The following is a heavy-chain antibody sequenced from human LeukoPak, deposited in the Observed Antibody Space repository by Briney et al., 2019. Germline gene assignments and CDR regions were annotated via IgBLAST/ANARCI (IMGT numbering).Heavy chain of an antibody. CDR2: IYPRDGST. V-gene: IGHV1-46*01. J-gene: IGHJ4*02. CDR3: ARDQEGFDY. Sequence: GASVKVSCKASGYTFTSNYIHWVRQAPGQGLEWMGMIYPRDGSTSYAQKFQGRVTVTRDTSTSTVHMELSGLRSEDTAVHYCARDQEGFDYWGQGTLVPVSS. CDR1: GYTFTSNY.